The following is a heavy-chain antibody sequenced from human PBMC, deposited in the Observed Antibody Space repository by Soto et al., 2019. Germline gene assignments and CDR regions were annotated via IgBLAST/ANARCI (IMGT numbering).Heavy chain of an antibody. V-gene: IGHV3-66*01. CDR2: IYRGGST. CDR3: ARDLVTMVRGEDPRSAFDI. D-gene: IGHD3-10*01. J-gene: IGHJ3*02. CDR1: GFTVSSNY. Sequence: GGSLRLSCAASGFTVSSNYMSWVRQAPGKGLEWVSVIYRGGSTYYADSVKGRFTISRDNSKNTLYLQMNSLRAEDTAVYYCARDLVTMVRGEDPRSAFDIWGQGTMVTVSS.